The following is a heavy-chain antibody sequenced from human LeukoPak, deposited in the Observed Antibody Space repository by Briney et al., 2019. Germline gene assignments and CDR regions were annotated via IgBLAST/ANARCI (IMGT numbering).Heavy chain of an antibody. J-gene: IGHJ6*03. CDR2: MNPNSGNT. CDR3: ARAWGTQYYYYYMDV. Sequence: GASVKVSCKASGYTFTSYDINWVRQATGQGLEWMGWMNPNSGNTGYAQKFQGRVTMTRNTSISTAYMELSSLRSEDTAVYYCARAWGTQYYYYYMDVWGKGTTVTISS. V-gene: IGHV1-8*01. D-gene: IGHD3-16*01. CDR1: GYTFTSYD.